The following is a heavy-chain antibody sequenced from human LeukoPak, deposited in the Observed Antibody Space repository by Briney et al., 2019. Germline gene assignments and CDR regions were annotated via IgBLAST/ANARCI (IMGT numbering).Heavy chain of an antibody. D-gene: IGHD2-15*01. CDR2: ISGGSA. Sequence: GGSLRLSCAASGFTFSSYAMSWVRQAPGKGLEWVSAISGGSADYADSVKGRFSISTDNSKNTLYLQMNSLRAEDTAVYYCARVSRHTLDYWGQGTLVTVSS. CDR3: ARVSRHTLDY. V-gene: IGHV3-23*01. J-gene: IGHJ4*02. CDR1: GFTFSSYA.